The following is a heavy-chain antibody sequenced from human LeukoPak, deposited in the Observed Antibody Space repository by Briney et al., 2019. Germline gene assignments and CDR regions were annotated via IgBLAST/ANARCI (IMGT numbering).Heavy chain of an antibody. J-gene: IGHJ5*02. CDR2: IKQDGSEK. CDR3: ARDVLGYCSSTSCYRQPTYNWFDP. D-gene: IGHD2-2*01. Sequence: PGGSLRLSCAASGFTFSSYWMSWVRQAPGKGLEWVANIKQDGSEKYYVDSVKGRFTISRDNAKNPLYLQMNSLRAEDTAVYYCARDVLGYCSSTSCYRQPTYNWFDPWGQGTLVTVSS. CDR1: GFTFSSYW. V-gene: IGHV3-7*01.